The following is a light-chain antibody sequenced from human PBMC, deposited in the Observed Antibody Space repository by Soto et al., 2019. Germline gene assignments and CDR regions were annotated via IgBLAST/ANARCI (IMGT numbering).Light chain of an antibody. J-gene: IGKJ1*01. Sequence: EIVMTQSPATLSVSPGERATLSCRASQSVGTNLAWYQQKPGQAPRLLIYAASTRAAGISPRFSGGGSGTDFTLTISSLQSEDFAVYYCQQYNDWPRTFDQGTKVGIK. CDR3: QQYNDWPRT. V-gene: IGKV3-15*01. CDR1: QSVGTN. CDR2: AAS.